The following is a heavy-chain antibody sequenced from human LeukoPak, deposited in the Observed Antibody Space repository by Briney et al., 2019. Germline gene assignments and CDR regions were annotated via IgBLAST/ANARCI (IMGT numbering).Heavy chain of an antibody. CDR2: VRPDGGQA. CDR3: VRLMEGVTTYDF. CDR1: GFFFSNYW. D-gene: IGHD4-11*01. V-gene: IGHV3-7*01. J-gene: IGHJ4*02. Sequence: GGSLRLSCAASGFFFSNYWMSWVRQAPGKGLERVASVRPDGGQAYYLDSIKGRFTIYRDNAENSLYLQMSSLRAEDTAVYYCVRLMEGVTTYDFWGQGTLVTVSS.